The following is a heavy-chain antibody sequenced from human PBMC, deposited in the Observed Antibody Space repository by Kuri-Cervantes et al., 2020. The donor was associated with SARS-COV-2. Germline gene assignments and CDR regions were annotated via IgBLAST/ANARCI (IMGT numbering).Heavy chain of an antibody. CDR2: ISSSSSYI. Sequence: GESLKISCAASGFTVSSNEMSWVRQAPGKGLEWVSSISSSSSYIYYADSVKGRFTISRDNAKNSLYLQMNSLRAEDTAVYYCASAGADAFDIWGQGTMVT. CDR3: ASAGADAFDI. CDR1: GFTVSSNE. V-gene: IGHV3-21*01. D-gene: IGHD3-10*01. J-gene: IGHJ3*02.